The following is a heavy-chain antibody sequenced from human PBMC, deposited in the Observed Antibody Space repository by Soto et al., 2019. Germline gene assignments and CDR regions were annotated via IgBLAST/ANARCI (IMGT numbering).Heavy chain of an antibody. Sequence: ASVKVSCKASGYTFTVYYMHWVRQAPGQGLEWMGWINPNSGGTNYAQKFQGRVTMTRDTSISTAYMELSRLRSDDTAVYYCAREAFDMVRGLATYRMDVRCQRPTVTVSS. CDR1: GYTFTVYY. CDR2: INPNSGGT. J-gene: IGHJ6*02. D-gene: IGHD3-10*01. V-gene: IGHV1-2*02. CDR3: AREAFDMVRGLATYRMDV.